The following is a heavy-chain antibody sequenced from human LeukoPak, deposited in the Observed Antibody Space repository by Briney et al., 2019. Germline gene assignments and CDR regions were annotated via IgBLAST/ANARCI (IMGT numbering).Heavy chain of an antibody. CDR1: GFTFSSYT. Sequence: GGSLRLSCAASGFTFSSYTMSWVRQAPGKGLAWGSGIDSSGTKTTYADSVKGRFTISRDNPRNTLYLQMNSLRAEDTAVYYCAKDETGFLNYFHYWGQGALVTVSS. V-gene: IGHV3-23*01. CDR3: AKDETGFLNYFHY. D-gene: IGHD3-3*01. J-gene: IGHJ4*02. CDR2: IDSSGTKT.